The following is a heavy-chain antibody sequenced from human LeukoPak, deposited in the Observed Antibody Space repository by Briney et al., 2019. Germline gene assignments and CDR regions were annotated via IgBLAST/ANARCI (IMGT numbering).Heavy chain of an antibody. CDR2: ISYDGSNK. CDR1: GFTFSSYG. J-gene: IGHJ6*02. V-gene: IGHV3-30*18. CDR3: AKDYDFWSRYGMYV. Sequence: PGGSLRLSCAASGFTFSSYGMHWVRQAPGKGLEWVAVISYDGSNKYYADSVKGRFTISRDNSKNTLYLQMNSLRAEDTAVYYCAKDYDFWSRYGMYVWGQGTTVTVSS. D-gene: IGHD3-3*01.